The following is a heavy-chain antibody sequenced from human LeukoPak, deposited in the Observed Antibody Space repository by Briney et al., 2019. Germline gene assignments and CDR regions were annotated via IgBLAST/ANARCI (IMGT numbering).Heavy chain of an antibody. V-gene: IGHV4-34*01. D-gene: IGHD6-6*01. J-gene: IGHJ4*02. CDR1: GGSFSGYY. CDR2: INHSGST. Sequence: SETLSLTCAVYGGSFSGYYWSWIRQPPGKGLEWIGEINHSGSTNCNPSLKSRVTISVDTSKNQFSLKLSSVTAADTAVYYCARETQLEGFDYWGQGTLVTVSS. CDR3: ARETQLEGFDY.